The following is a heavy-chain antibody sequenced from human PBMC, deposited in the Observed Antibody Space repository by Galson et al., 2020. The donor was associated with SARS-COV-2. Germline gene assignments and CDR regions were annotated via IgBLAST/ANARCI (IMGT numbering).Heavy chain of an antibody. CDR2: IDGNNK. CDR1: GFTFSSFA. D-gene: IGHD3-16*01. Sequence: GGSLRLSCVVSGFTFSSFAIHWVRQAPGKGLEWLAVIDGNNKNYADSVKGRFTVSTDNSKNTLYLQMNSLRAEDTAVYFCARGGRGLLSPDQLWGQGTQVTVSS. J-gene: IGHJ4*02. V-gene: IGHV3-30-3*01. CDR3: ARGGRGLLSPDQL.